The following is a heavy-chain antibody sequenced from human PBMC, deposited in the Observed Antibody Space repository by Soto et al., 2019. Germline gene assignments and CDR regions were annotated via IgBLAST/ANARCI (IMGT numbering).Heavy chain of an antibody. CDR1: GFTFDDYA. CDR3: AKDIRDSSSYFDY. CDR2: ISWNSGSI. V-gene: IGHV3-9*01. D-gene: IGHD6-6*01. J-gene: IGHJ4*02. Sequence: VQLVESGGGLVQPGRSLRLSCAASGFTFDDYAMHWVRQAPGKGLEWVSGISWNSGSIGYADSVKGRFTISRDNAKNSLYLQMNSLRAEDTALYYCAKDIRDSSSYFDYWGQGTLVTVSS.